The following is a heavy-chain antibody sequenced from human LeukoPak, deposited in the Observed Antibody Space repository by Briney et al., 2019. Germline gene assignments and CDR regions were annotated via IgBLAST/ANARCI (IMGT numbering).Heavy chain of an antibody. J-gene: IGHJ4*02. CDR2: IYYSGST. CDR1: GGSISSYY. Sequence: SETLSLTCTVSGGSISSYYWSWIRQPPGKGLEWIGYIYYSGSTNYNPSLKSRVTISVDTSKNQFSLKLSSVTAADTAVYYCARDGIAAAGLRIDYFDYWGQGTLVTVSS. D-gene: IGHD6-13*01. V-gene: IGHV4-59*12. CDR3: ARDGIAAAGLRIDYFDY.